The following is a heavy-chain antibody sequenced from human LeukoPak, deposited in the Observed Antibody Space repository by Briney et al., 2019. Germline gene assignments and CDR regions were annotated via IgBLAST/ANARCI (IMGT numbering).Heavy chain of an antibody. Sequence: SGGSLRLSCSASGFTFSSYAMHWVRQAPGKGLEFVSAISSNGGSTYYADSVKGRFTISRDNSKNALYLQMSSLRAEDTAMYYCVKALKSSDYAYQTWYHFDYWGQGTLVTVSS. CDR2: ISSNGGST. CDR1: GFTFSSYA. CDR3: VKALKSSDYAYQTWYHFDY. J-gene: IGHJ4*02. V-gene: IGHV3-64D*06. D-gene: IGHD5-12*01.